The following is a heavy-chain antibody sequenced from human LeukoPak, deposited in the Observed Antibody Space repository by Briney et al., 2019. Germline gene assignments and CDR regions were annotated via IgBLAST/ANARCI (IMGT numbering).Heavy chain of an antibody. CDR2: IKEDESDE. D-gene: IGHD1-1*01. CDR1: GFTFSSYW. Sequence: GGSLRLSCEASGFTFSSYWMSWVRQAPGKGLEWMAHIKEDESDEYYVDSVRGRFTASRDNAKNSVNLQMNSLRVEDTAVYYYARWRGRQSEFDYWGQGTLVIVSS. J-gene: IGHJ4*02. V-gene: IGHV3-7*01. CDR3: ARWRGRQSEFDY.